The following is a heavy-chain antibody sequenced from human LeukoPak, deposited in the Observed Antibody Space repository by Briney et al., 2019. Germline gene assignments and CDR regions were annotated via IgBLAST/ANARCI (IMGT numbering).Heavy chain of an antibody. CDR3: AGTDTNRFDY. V-gene: IGHV4-4*07. D-gene: IGHD1-14*01. J-gene: IGHJ4*02. CDR2: IYTSGNT. CDR1: SGSISSYY. Sequence: SETLSLTCTVSSGSISSYYWNWIRQPAGKGLEWIGRIYTSGNTNYSPSLKSRVTISVDKSKNQFSLKLSSVTAADTAVYYCAGTDTNRFDYWGQGALVTVSS.